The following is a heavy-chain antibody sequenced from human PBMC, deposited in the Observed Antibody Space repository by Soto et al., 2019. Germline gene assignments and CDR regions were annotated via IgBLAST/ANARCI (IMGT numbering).Heavy chain of an antibody. CDR1: GFTVSSNYG. D-gene: IGHD5-12*01. Sequence: GGSLRLSCAASGFTVSSNYGMSWVRQAPGKGLEWVSAISSGGITFYAESVKGRFTISRDNSKNTLYLQMNSLRAEDTAVYYCAKENSGYEKWGQGTLVTVSS. J-gene: IGHJ4*02. V-gene: IGHV3-23*01. CDR2: ISSGGIT. CDR3: AKENSGYEK.